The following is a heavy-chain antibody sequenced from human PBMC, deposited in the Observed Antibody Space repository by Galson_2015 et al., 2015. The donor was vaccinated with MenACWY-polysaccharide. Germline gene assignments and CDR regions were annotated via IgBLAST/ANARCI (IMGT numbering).Heavy chain of an antibody. D-gene: IGHD5-12*01. CDR1: GYKFSSYD. CDR3: TRIMARKRTVVDA. J-gene: IGHJ5*02. CDR2: MNPNSGNT. V-gene: IGHV1-8*01. Sequence: SVKVSCKASGYKFSSYDINWVRQASGQGLEWMGWMNPNSGNTGYSQRFQGRVAMTRDTATSTAYMELRMLRYDDTAVYYCTRIMARKRTVVDAGGQGTLGGVS.